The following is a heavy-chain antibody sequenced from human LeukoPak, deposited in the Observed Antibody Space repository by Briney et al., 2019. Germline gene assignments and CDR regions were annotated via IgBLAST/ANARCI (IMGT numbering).Heavy chain of an antibody. CDR1: GLTFSSYA. Sequence: PGGSLRLSCVASGLTFSSYAMNWVRQAPGKGLQWVSSISGSGGTTYIADSVKGRFTISRDNSKNTLYLQMNSLRAEDTAVYYCARDRDDAFDIWGQGTMVTVSS. V-gene: IGHV3-23*01. CDR2: ISGSGGTT. CDR3: ARDRDDAFDI. J-gene: IGHJ3*02.